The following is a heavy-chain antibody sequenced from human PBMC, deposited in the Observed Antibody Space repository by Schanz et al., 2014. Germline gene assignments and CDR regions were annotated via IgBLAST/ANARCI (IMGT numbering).Heavy chain of an antibody. CDR2: INPSGGST. J-gene: IGHJ6*02. Sequence: QVQLVQSGAEVKKPGASVKVSCEASGYTFTSYDINWVRQATGQGLEWMGIINPSGGSTSYAQKFQGRVTMTRDTSTSTVYMELRSLISDDTAVYYCVRDAGWAFGDYHGMDVWGQGTPITVSS. D-gene: IGHD3-10*01. V-gene: IGHV1-46*01. CDR1: GYTFTSYD. CDR3: VRDAGWAFGDYHGMDV.